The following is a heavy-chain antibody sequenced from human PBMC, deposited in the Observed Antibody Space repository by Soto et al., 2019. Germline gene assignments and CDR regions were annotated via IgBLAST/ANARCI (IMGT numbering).Heavy chain of an antibody. D-gene: IGHD3-22*01. J-gene: IGHJ3*02. CDR2: IWYDGSNK. Sequence: QVQLVESGGGVVQPGRSLRLSCAASGFTFSSYGMHWVRQAPGKGLEWVAVIWYDGSNKYYADSVKGRFTISRDNSKNTLYPQMNSLRAEDTAVYYCARDYDSSEGAFDIWGQGTMVTVSS. CDR1: GFTFSSYG. V-gene: IGHV3-33*01. CDR3: ARDYDSSEGAFDI.